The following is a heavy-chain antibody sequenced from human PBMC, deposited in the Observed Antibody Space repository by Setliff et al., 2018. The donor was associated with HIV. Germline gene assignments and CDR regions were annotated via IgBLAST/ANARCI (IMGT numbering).Heavy chain of an antibody. D-gene: IGHD2-2*01. CDR3: ARDRGEVLPSAITSYSYYYMDV. CDR2: IYYTGST. Sequence: SETLSLTCGVSGASISNHYWSWVRQSPGKGLEWIGYIYYTGSTNYNPSLKSRIAISLDTSKNQFSLKLSSVTAADTAVYFCARDRGEVLPSAITSYSYYYMDVWGKGTSVTVSS. CDR1: GASISNHY. J-gene: IGHJ6*03. V-gene: IGHV4-59*11.